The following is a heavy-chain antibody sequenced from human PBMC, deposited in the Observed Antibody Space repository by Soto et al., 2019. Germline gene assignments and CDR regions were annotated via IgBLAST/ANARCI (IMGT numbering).Heavy chain of an antibody. CDR2: IDPSDSYT. D-gene: IGHD6-19*01. J-gene: IGHJ4*02. V-gene: IGHV5-10-1*01. CDR3: ARHPAVAGNYFDY. Sequence: GESLKISCKGSGYSFTSYWISGVRQMPGKGLEWMGRIDPSDSYTNYSPSFQGHVTISADKSISTAYLQWSSLKASDTAMYYCARHPAVAGNYFDYWGQGTLVTVSS. CDR1: GYSFTSYW.